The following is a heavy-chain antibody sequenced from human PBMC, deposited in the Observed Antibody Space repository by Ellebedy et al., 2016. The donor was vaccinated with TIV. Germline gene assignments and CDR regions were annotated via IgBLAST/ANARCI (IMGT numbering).Heavy chain of an antibody. CDR1: GFTFSNYG. CDR3: ARRGYCSGGSCASVTFDY. Sequence: PGGSLRLSCAASGFTFSNYGMHWVRQAPGKGLEWVAVVSYDGSNKYYADSVKGRFTISRDNSKNTLYLQMNSLRAEDMAVYYCARRGYCSGGSCASVTFDYWGQGTLVTVSS. D-gene: IGHD2-15*01. CDR2: VSYDGSNK. V-gene: IGHV3-30*03. J-gene: IGHJ4*02.